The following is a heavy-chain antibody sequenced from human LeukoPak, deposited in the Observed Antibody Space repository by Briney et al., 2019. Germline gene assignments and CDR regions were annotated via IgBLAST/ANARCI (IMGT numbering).Heavy chain of an antibody. J-gene: IGHJ5*02. D-gene: IGHD3-3*01. CDR2: IYYSGST. CDR1: GGSISSSSYY. CDR3: ARHVGYDFWSGYDWFDP. Sequence: SETLSLTCTVSGGSISSSSYYWGWIRQPPGKGLEWTGSIYYSGSTYYNPSLKSRVTISVDTSKNQFSLKLSSVTAADTAVYYCARHVGYDFWSGYDWFDPWGQGTLVTVSS. V-gene: IGHV4-39*01.